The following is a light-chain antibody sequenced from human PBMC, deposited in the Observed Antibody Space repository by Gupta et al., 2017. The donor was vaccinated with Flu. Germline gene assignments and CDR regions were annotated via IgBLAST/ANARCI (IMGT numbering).Light chain of an antibody. CDR1: QSVSTY. V-gene: IGKV3-11*01. CDR3: QQRTKWPS. J-gene: IGKJ4*01. CDR2: DAS. Sequence: ATLSCRASQSVSTYLAWYQQKPGQAPRLLIYDASNRATCISARFSGSGSGTAFTLTFSRLTPEDSAAYFCQQRTKWPSFGG.